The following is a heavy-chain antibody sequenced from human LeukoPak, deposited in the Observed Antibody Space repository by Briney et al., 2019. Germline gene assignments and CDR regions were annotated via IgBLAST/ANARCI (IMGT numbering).Heavy chain of an antibody. CDR3: AGERGEEYSSGWYKTNYFYN. Sequence: SETLSLTCTVSGDSFTSVTDYWAWIHQPPGKGLEWIASGDYSGGTYYNPSLESRVAISADMSKNQISLKLTSVTGADTAVYYCAGERGEEYSSGWYKTNYFYNWGQGIRVTVSS. CDR2: GDYSGGT. J-gene: IGHJ4*02. D-gene: IGHD6-19*01. V-gene: IGHV4-39*07. CDR1: GDSFTSVTDY.